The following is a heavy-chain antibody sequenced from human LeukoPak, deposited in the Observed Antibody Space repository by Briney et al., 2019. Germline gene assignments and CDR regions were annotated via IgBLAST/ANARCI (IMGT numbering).Heavy chain of an antibody. CDR1: GFTFDDYA. V-gene: IGHV3-43*02. CDR3: ARPAAAGLDY. D-gene: IGHD6-13*01. Sequence: GGSLRLSCAASGFTFDDYAMHWVRQAPGKGLEWVSVISGDGGSTYYADSVKGRFTISRDNSKNSLYLQMNSLRTEDTALYYCARPAAAGLDYWGQGTLVTVSS. J-gene: IGHJ4*02. CDR2: ISGDGGST.